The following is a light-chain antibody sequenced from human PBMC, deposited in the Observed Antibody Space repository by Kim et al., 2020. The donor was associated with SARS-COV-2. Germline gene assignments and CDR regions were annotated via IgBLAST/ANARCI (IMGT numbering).Light chain of an antibody. CDR3: NSRDSSGSHVV. Sequence: ALGQTVRITCQGDSLRTYYARWYQQKPGQAPVLVIYGKNNRPSGIPDRFSGSSSGDTGSLTITGAQAEDEADYYCNSRDSSGSHVVFGGGTQLTVL. V-gene: IGLV3-19*01. CDR1: SLRTYY. CDR2: GKN. J-gene: IGLJ2*01.